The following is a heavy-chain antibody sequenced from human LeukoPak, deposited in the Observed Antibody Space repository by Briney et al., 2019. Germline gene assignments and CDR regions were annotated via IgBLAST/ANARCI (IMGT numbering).Heavy chain of an antibody. D-gene: IGHD5-18*01. J-gene: IGHJ4*02. Sequence: PGGSLRLSCAASGYTFDDYGMSWVRQAPGKGLEWVSGINWNGGSTGYADSVKGRFTISRDNAKNSLYLQMNSLRAEDTAVYYCARTRGYSYGYSDYWGQGTLVTVSS. CDR3: ARTRGYSYGYSDY. CDR1: GYTFDDYG. CDR2: INWNGGST. V-gene: IGHV3-20*04.